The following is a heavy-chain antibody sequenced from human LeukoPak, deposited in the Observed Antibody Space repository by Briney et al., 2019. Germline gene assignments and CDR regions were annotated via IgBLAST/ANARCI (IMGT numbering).Heavy chain of an antibody. CDR3: ARRGYCSGGSCYPDYSYYYGMDV. D-gene: IGHD2-15*01. J-gene: IGHJ6*01. V-gene: IGHV5-51*01. Sequence: GESLKISCKGSGYIVTSYWIGWGRPVPGKGLGWMGIIYPGDSDTIYSPSFEGQVTISADKSISTAYLQWSSLKASDTAMYYCARRGYCSGGSCYPDYSYYYGMDVWGQGTTVTVSS. CDR1: GYIVTSYW. CDR2: IYPGDSDT.